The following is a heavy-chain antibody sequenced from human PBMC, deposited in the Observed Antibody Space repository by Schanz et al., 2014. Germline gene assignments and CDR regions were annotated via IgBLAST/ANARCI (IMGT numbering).Heavy chain of an antibody. J-gene: IGHJ6*03. CDR3: ARGGARRFPVVPDAIQGLRGHYYYYCLDV. Sequence: EVQLVESGGGLVQPGGSLRLSCGGSGFTFSKYWMSWVRQAPGKGLEWVANIKQHGNEKYYVDSVKGRFTISRDNAKISLYLQINSLRVEDTAVYYCARGGARRFPVVPDAIQGLRGHYYYYCLDVWGKGTTVTVSS. V-gene: IGHV3-7*05. CDR2: IKQHGNEK. D-gene: IGHD2-2*02. CDR1: GFTFSKYW.